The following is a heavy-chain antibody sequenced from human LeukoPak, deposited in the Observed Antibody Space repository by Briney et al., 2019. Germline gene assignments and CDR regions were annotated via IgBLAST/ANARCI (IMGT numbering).Heavy chain of an antibody. Sequence: GGSLRLSCAASGFTFSSYGMHWVRQAPGKGLVWVSRINSDGSSTSYADSVKGRFTISRDNAKNTLYLQMNSLRAEDTAIYYCVRDLQRHYLGVAVAGRRRWFDPWGQGTLVTVSS. CDR1: GFTFSSYG. V-gene: IGHV3-74*01. D-gene: IGHD6-13*01. CDR3: VRDLQRHYLGVAVAGRRRWFDP. CDR2: INSDGSST. J-gene: IGHJ5*02.